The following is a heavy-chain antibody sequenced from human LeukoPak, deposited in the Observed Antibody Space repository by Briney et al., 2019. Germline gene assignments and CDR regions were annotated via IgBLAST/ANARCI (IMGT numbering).Heavy chain of an antibody. CDR2: ISYDGSNK. V-gene: IGHV3-30*03. CDR1: GFTFSSYG. D-gene: IGHD5-18*01. J-gene: IGHJ6*02. Sequence: GGSLRLSCAASGFTFSSYGMHWVRQAPGKGREGVAVISYDGSNKYYADSVKGRFTISRDNSKNTLYLQMNSLRAEDTAVYYCARDSPLVDTPYYYYGMDVWGQGTTVTVSS. CDR3: ARDSPLVDTPYYYYGMDV.